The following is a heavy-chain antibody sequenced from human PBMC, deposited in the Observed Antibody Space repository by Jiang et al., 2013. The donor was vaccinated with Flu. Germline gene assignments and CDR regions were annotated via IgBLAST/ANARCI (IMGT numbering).Heavy chain of an antibody. CDR2: MSSDGRNK. V-gene: IGHV3-30*18. CDR3: AKDANCAGDCLYYYFED. J-gene: IGHJ4*02. CDR1: GFTFANYG. D-gene: IGHD2-21*01. Sequence: QLLESGGGVVQPGRSLRLSCSVSGFTFANYGMHWVRQGPGKGLEWVAVMSSDGRNKYYADSVKGRFTISRDNSKNTLYLQMNSLRPEDTAVYFCAKDANCAGDCLYYYFEDWGQGT.